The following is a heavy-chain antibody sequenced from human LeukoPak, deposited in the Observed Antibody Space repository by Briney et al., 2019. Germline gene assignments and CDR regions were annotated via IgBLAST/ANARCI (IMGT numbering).Heavy chain of an antibody. J-gene: IGHJ4*02. CDR2: INHSGST. Sequence: SETLSLTCAVYGGSFSGYYWSWIRQPPGKGLEWIGEINHSGSTNYNPSLKSRVTISVDKSKNQFSLKLSSVTAADTAVYYCAILRKGLDYWGQGTLVTVSS. V-gene: IGHV4-34*01. D-gene: IGHD1-14*01. CDR3: AILRKGLDY. CDR1: GGSFSGYY.